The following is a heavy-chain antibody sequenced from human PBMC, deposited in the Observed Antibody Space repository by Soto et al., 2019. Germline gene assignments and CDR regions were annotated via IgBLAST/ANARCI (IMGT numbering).Heavy chain of an antibody. D-gene: IGHD6-6*01. CDR2: IIPIFGTA. Sequence: QVQLVQAGAEVKKPGSSVKVSCKASGGTFSSYAISWVRQAPGQGLEWMGGIIPIFGTANYAQKFQGRVTITAEESTSTAYMELSSLRSEDTAVYYCARAIGAARPPCYYYGMDVWGQGTTVTVSS. CDR3: ARAIGAARPPCYYYGMDV. CDR1: GGTFSSYA. V-gene: IGHV1-69*01. J-gene: IGHJ6*02.